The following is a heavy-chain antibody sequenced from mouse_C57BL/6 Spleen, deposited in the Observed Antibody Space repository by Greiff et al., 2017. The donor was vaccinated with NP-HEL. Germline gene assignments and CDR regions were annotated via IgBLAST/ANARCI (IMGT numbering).Heavy chain of an antibody. CDR1: GFTFSDYY. CDR2: ISNGGGIT. CDR3: ARRRYYYGTWYFDV. J-gene: IGHJ1*03. Sequence: EVKLMESGGGLVQPGGSLKLSCAASGFTFSDYYMYWVRQTPEKRLEWVAYISNGGGITYYQDTVKGRFTISRENAKNPRYLQMSRLKSEDTAMYYCARRRYYYGTWYFDVWGTGTTVTVSS. D-gene: IGHD1-1*01. V-gene: IGHV5-12*01.